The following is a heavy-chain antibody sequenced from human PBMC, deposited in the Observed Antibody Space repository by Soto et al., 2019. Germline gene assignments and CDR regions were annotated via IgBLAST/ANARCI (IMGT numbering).Heavy chain of an antibody. D-gene: IGHD5-12*01. V-gene: IGHV3-30-3*01. CDR3: ARQKNRGVWLFDF. CDR1: GFTFSSYA. Sequence: QVQLVESGGGVVQPGRSLRLSCAASGFTFSSYALHWVRQAPGKGLDWVAVISSDVNYKYYADSVTGRFTISRDNSKNMLYLLMNSLRAEDTAVYYCARQKNRGVWLFDFWGQGTLVTVSS. J-gene: IGHJ4*02. CDR2: ISSDVNYK.